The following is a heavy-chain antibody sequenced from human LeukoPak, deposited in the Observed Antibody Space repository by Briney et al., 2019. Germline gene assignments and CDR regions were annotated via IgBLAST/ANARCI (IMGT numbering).Heavy chain of an antibody. CDR3: ARHIAAAGTDVAFDI. D-gene: IGHD6-13*01. CDR1: GGSISSYY. J-gene: IGHJ3*02. CDR2: IYYSGST. V-gene: IGHV4-59*08. Sequence: SETLSLTCTVSGGSISSYYWSWIRQPPGKGLEWIGYIYYSGSTNYNPSLKSRVTISVDTSKNQFSLKLSSVTAADTAVYYCARHIAAAGTDVAFDIWGQGTMVTVSS.